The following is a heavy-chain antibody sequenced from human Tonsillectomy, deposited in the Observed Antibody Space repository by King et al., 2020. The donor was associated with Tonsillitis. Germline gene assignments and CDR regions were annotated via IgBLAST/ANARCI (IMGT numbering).Heavy chain of an antibody. CDR3: AKDITGSGWYIYDY. CDR1: GFTFDDYA. J-gene: IGHJ4*02. Sequence: DVQLVESGGGLVQPGRSLRLSCAASGFTFDDYAMHWVRQAPGKGLEWVSGISWNSGSIGYADSVKGRFTISRDNAKNSLYLQMNSLRAEDTALYYCAKDITGSGWYIYDYWGQGTLVTVSS. V-gene: IGHV3-9*01. D-gene: IGHD3-10*01. CDR2: ISWNSGSI.